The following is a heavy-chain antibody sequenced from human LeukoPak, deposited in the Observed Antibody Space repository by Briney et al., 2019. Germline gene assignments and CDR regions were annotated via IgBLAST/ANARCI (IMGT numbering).Heavy chain of an antibody. CDR3: ARDFCSGGSCYSYFHY. J-gene: IGHJ4*02. D-gene: IGHD2-15*01. V-gene: IGHV4-59*01. Sequence: SETLSLTCSVSGGSTSGYYWSWIRQPPGKGLEWIGYIYSSVGTNYNPSLKSRVTISLDTSKNQFSLRLSSVTAADTAVYYCARDFCSGGSCYSYFHYWGQGTLVTVSS. CDR2: IYSSVGT. CDR1: GGSTSGYY.